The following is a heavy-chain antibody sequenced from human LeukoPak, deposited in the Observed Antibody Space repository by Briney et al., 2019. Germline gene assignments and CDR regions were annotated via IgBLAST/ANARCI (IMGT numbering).Heavy chain of an antibody. D-gene: IGHD3-22*01. CDR3: ARFITMIVVGTNAFDI. Sequence: SETLSLTCTVSGGSISSSSYYWGWIRQPPGKGLEWIGSIYYSGSTYYNPSLKSRVTISVDTSKNRFSLKLSSVTAADTAVYYCARFITMIVVGTNAFDIWGQGTMVTVSS. J-gene: IGHJ3*02. CDR1: GGSISSSSYY. V-gene: IGHV4-39*07. CDR2: IYYSGST.